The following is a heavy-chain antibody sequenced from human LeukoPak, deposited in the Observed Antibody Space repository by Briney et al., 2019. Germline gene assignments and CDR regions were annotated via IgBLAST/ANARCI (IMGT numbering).Heavy chain of an antibody. CDR3: AREYYYDSSGYPPLFYYYYMDV. V-gene: IGHV4-34*01. CDR2: IYYSGST. J-gene: IGHJ6*03. D-gene: IGHD3-22*01. CDR1: GGSFSGYY. Sequence: SETLSLTCAVYGGSFSGYYWSWIRQPPGKGLEWIGSIYYSGSTYYNPSLKSRVTISVDTSKNQFSLKLSSVTAADTAVYYCAREYYYDSSGYPPLFYYYYMDVWGKGTTVTVSS.